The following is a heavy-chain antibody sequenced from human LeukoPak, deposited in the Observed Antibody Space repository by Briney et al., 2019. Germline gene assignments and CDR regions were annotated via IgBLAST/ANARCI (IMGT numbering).Heavy chain of an antibody. V-gene: IGHV4-38-2*02. Sequence: PSETLSLTCTVSGYSISSYYFWGWIRQPPGKGLEWIGSIHHSGSTYYNPSLKSRVTISVDTSKNQFSLKLSSVTAADTAVYYCARVGGSHCSGGSCYFYWGQGTLVTVSS. CDR2: IHHSGST. CDR1: GYSISSYYF. J-gene: IGHJ4*02. CDR3: ARVGGSHCSGGSCYFY. D-gene: IGHD2-15*01.